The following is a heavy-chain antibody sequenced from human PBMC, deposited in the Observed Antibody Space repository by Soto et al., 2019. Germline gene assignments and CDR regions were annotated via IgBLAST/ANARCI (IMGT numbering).Heavy chain of an antibody. CDR1: GFIFENFG. D-gene: IGHD1-26*01. J-gene: IGHJ5*02. CDR3: AKNQGVELVPLATVDWFDP. Sequence: GGSLRLSCAASGFIFENFGMSWVRQTPGKGLEWISSISGSGFKKYYADSVKGRFTISRDNSKSTVYLELNNLSAEDTAVYHCAKNQGVELVPLATVDWFDPWGQGSVVTVSS. V-gene: IGHV3-23*01. CDR2: ISGSGFKK.